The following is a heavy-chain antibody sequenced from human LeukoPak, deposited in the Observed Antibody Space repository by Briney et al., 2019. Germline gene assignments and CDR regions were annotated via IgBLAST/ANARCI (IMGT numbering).Heavy chain of an antibody. V-gene: IGHV3-7*04. Sequence: GGSLRLSCAASGFTFSNYWMSWVRQAPGKGLEWVANIKHDGSAKYFVDSVMGRFTISRDNAKNSLFLQMNSLRAEDAPVYYCARERLKDCSSTSCYADFDYWGQGTLVTVSS. CDR3: ARERLKDCSSTSCYADFDY. J-gene: IGHJ4*02. CDR2: IKHDGSAK. CDR1: GFTFSNYW. D-gene: IGHD2-2*01.